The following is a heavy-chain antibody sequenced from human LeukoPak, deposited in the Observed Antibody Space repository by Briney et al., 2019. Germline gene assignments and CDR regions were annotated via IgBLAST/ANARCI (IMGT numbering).Heavy chain of an antibody. CDR1: GYTFTSYD. V-gene: IGHV1-8*01. CDR2: MNPNSGNT. J-gene: IGHJ5*02. Sequence: GASVKVSCKASGYTFTSYDINWVRQATGQGLEWMGWMNPNSGNTGYAQKFQGRVTMTRNTSISTAYMELSSLRSEDTAVYYCARAHLTRLWFGELNWFDPWGQGTQVTVSS. CDR3: ARAHLTRLWFGELNWFDP. D-gene: IGHD3-10*01.